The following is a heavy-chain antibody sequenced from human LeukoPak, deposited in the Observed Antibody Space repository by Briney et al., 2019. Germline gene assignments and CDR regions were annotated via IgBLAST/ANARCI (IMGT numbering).Heavy chain of an antibody. D-gene: IGHD2-8*02. CDR2: ISSSSSTI. Sequence: PGGSLRLSCVVSGFSFSRYGMNWVRQAPGKGLEWVSYISSSSSTIYYADSVKGRFTISRDNSKNMLYLQMNSLRAEDTAVYYCARDGLEDGGVDYWGQGTLVTVSS. J-gene: IGHJ4*02. CDR3: ARDGLEDGGVDY. CDR1: GFSFSRYG. V-gene: IGHV3-48*01.